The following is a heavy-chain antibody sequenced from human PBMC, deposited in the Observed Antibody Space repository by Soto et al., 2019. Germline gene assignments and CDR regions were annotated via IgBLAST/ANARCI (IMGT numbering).Heavy chain of an antibody. V-gene: IGHV1-3*01. Sequence: QVQLVQSGAEVKKPGASVKVSCKASGYTLTSYAIHWVRQAPGQRLEWMGWINAGNGNTKYSQKFQDRVTITRDTSASTAYMELSSLRSEDTAVYYCARDLGGWPDYWGQGTLVTVSS. D-gene: IGHD6-19*01. CDR3: ARDLGGWPDY. J-gene: IGHJ4*02. CDR2: INAGNGNT. CDR1: GYTLTSYA.